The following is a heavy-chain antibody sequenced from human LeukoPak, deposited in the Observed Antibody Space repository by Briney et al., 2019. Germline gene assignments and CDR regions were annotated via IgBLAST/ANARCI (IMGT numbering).Heavy chain of an antibody. V-gene: IGHV4-31*03. CDR1: GALISSGGYY. J-gene: IGHJ4*02. CDR2: IYYTGSS. D-gene: IGHD2-2*02. CDR3: ARLLNTLDH. Sequence: SETLSLTCTVSGALISSGGYYWSWIRQRPGKGLEWIGYIYYTGSSYYNPALESRITISVDTSKNQFSLNLSSVAAADTAVYYCARLLNTLDHWGQGTLVTVSS.